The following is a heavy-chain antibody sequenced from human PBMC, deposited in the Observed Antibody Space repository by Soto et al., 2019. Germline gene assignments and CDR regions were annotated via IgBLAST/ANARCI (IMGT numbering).Heavy chain of an antibody. CDR2: INPKSGGT. J-gene: IGHJ6*02. D-gene: IGHD2-8*01. Sequence: ASVKVSCKASGYSFTDYHIHWVRQAPGKGLEWLGRINPKSGGTSTAQKFQGWVTMTTDTSISTASMELTRLTSDDTAIYYCARGDSTDCSNGVCSFFYNHDMDVWGQGPTVTVSS. V-gene: IGHV1-2*04. CDR1: GYSFTDYH. CDR3: ARGDSTDCSNGVCSFFYNHDMDV.